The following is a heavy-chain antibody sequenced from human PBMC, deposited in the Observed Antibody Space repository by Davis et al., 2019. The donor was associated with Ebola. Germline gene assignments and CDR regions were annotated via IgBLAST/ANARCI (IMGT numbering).Heavy chain of an antibody. D-gene: IGHD2-21*02. J-gene: IGHJ5*02. CDR1: GGSISSFGYS. V-gene: IGHV4-30-2*01. CDR2: IYQSGST. CDR3: ASTRVTLVTRTFDT. Sequence: SETLSLTCAVSGGSISSFGYSWSWIRQPPGKGLEWIGYIYQSGSTFYNPSLKSRVTISVDRSKNQFSLKLNSVTAADTVMYYCASTRVTLVTRTFDTWGQGIPATVSS.